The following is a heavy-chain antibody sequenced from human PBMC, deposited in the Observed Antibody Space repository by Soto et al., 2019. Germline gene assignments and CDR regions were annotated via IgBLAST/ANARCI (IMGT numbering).Heavy chain of an antibody. CDR2: IYSSGSD. CDR3: AGGSSEVYSGYDSLFAP. V-gene: IGHV4-59*01. D-gene: IGHD5-12*01. Sequence: LQMMSVRCNVAGGSISDSGRSRIRQSPGKGLQWIGSIYSSGSDNYNPSLESSVAFSIDTSRNHISLSLRSMTAADTAFYYCAGGSSEVYSGYDSLFAPWGQGTVVTVSS. J-gene: IGHJ5*02. CDR1: GGSISDSG.